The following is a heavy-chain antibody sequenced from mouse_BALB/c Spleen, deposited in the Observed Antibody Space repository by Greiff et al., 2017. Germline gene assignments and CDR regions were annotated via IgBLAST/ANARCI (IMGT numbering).Heavy chain of an antibody. Sequence: VQLQQSGPQLVRPGASVKISCKASGYSFTSYWMHWVKQRPGQGLEWIGMIDPSDSETRLNQKFKDKATLTVDKSSSTAYMQLSSPTSEDSAVYYCARGQEVRQFDYWGQGTTLTVSS. CDR2: IDPSDSET. CDR1: GYSFTSYW. J-gene: IGHJ2*01. CDR3: ARGQEVRQFDY. D-gene: IGHD2-14*01. V-gene: IGHV1S127*01.